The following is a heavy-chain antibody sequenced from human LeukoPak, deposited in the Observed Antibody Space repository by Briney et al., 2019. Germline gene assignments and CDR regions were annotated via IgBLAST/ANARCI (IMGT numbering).Heavy chain of an antibody. CDR2: IICSSSTI. CDR3: ASVMVCGGDCPTTDAFDI. J-gene: IGHJ3*02. Sequence: RGSLRLSCAASGFTFSSYSMNWVRQAPGRGLGWVSSIICSSSTIYYADSVKGRFTISRDNAKNSLYLQMNSLRAEDTAVYYCASVMVCGGDCPTTDAFDIWGQGTMVTVSS. D-gene: IGHD2-21*02. V-gene: IGHV3-48*04. CDR1: GFTFSSYS.